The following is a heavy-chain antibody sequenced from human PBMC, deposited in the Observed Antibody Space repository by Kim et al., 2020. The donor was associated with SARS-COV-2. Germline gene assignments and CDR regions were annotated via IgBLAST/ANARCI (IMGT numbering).Heavy chain of an antibody. CDR2: ISYDGSNK. Sequence: GGSLRLSCAASGFTFSSYGMHWVRQAPGKGLEWVAVISYDGSNKYYADSVKGRFTISRDNSKNTLYLQMNSLRAEDTAVYYCAKDFPTRGYSGYDPGAFDIWGQGTMVTVSS. J-gene: IGHJ3*02. CDR3: AKDFPTRGYSGYDPGAFDI. CDR1: GFTFSSYG. D-gene: IGHD5-12*01. V-gene: IGHV3-30*18.